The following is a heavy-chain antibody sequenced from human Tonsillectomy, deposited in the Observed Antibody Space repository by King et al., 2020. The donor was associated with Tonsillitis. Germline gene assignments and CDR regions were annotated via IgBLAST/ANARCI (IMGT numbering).Heavy chain of an antibody. D-gene: IGHD2-15*01. CDR1: GFTFSDYG. CDR2: ISFDGRHK. CDR3: VRLGYCSGLDSGDYYMDV. Sequence: VQLVESGGGVVQPGRSLRLSCAASGFTFSDYGMHWVRQAPGKGLEWVAVISFDGRHKFHAESVKGRFTISRDNSNNTLYLQMNSLRADDTAGCYWVRLGYCSGLDSGDYYMDVWGKGATVTVSS. V-gene: IGHV3-30*03. J-gene: IGHJ6*03.